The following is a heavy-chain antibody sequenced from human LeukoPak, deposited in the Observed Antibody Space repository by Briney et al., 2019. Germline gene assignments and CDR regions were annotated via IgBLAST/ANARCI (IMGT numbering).Heavy chain of an antibody. Sequence: GESLKISSKGSGYSFTSYWIGWVRQMPGKGLEWMGIIYPGDSDTRYSPSFQGQVTISADKSISTAYLQWSSLKASDTAMYYCARQTRGYSYGYYYYYYMDVWGKGTTVTVSS. CDR1: GYSFTSYW. CDR2: IYPGDSDT. CDR3: ARQTRGYSYGYYYYYYMDV. D-gene: IGHD5-18*01. V-gene: IGHV5-51*01. J-gene: IGHJ6*03.